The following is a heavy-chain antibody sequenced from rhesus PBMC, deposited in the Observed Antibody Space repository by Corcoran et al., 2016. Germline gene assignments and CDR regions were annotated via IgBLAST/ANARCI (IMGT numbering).Heavy chain of an antibody. J-gene: IGHJ4*01. CDR2: ISGSSGST. CDR1: GGSVSSSNW. Sequence: QVQLQESGPGLVKPSETLSLTCAVSGGSVSSSNWWSWIRQPPGKGLEWIGYISGSSGSTYYNPSLKSRVTISTDTSKNQFSLKLSSVTAADTAVYYCAASGWSEGYFDYWGQGVLVTVSS. CDR3: AASGWSEGYFDY. D-gene: IGHD6S26*01. V-gene: IGHV4-65*01.